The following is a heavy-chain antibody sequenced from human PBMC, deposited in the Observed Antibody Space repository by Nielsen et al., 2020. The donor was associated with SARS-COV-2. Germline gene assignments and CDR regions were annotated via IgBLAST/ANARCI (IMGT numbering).Heavy chain of an antibody. CDR2: IKQDGTEK. CDR3: ARESVTGTDAFDI. J-gene: IGHJ3*02. D-gene: IGHD6-19*01. V-gene: IGHV3-7*01. Sequence: GGSLRLSCAVSGFTFSSDWMSWVRQAPGKGLEWVANIKQDGTEKYYVDSVKGRFTISRDNAKNSLSLQMNSLRAEDTAVYYCARESVTGTDAFDIWGQGTVVTVSS. CDR1: GFTFSSDW.